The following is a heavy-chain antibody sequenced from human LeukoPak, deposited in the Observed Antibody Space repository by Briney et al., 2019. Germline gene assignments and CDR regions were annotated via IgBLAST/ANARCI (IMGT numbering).Heavy chain of an antibody. CDR1: GHTFNNHF. CDR2: INPRDGTT. V-gene: IGHV1-46*02. J-gene: IGHJ4*02. Sequence: APVKVSCKSSGHTFNNHFIHWVRQAPGQGLEWMGMINPRDGTTRTSQNFQGRVTMTRDTSTSTLYMDLSSLRSEDTATYFCARGADQEFDFWGQGTLVTVSS. CDR3: ARGADQEFDF.